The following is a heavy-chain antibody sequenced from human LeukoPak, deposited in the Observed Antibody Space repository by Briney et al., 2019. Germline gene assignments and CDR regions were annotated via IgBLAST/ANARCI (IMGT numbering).Heavy chain of an antibody. CDR1: GYTFTGYY. CDR2: INPNSGGT. Sequence: GASVKVSCKASGYTFTGYYMHWVRQAPGQGLEWMGWINPNSGGTNYAQKFQGRVTMTRDTSTSTAYMELSRLRSDDTAVYYCARSQDIVVVPAAYADYWGQGTLVTVSS. CDR3: ARSQDIVVVPAAYADY. J-gene: IGHJ4*02. V-gene: IGHV1-2*02. D-gene: IGHD2-2*01.